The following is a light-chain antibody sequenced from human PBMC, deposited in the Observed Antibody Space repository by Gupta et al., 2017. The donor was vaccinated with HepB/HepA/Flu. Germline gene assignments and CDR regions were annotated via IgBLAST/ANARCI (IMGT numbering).Light chain of an antibody. CDR1: QAISYF. Sequence: RLAHSPSSLSASTGDTVTITCRASQAISYFLAWYQQKPGKAPNLLIYSTSTLQNGVPSRFSGGGSGTDFTLTITCLQSEDFATYYCQQEDKSPFTFGRGTKVEIK. V-gene: IGKV1-8*01. J-gene: IGKJ4*01. CDR3: QQEDKSPFT. CDR2: STS.